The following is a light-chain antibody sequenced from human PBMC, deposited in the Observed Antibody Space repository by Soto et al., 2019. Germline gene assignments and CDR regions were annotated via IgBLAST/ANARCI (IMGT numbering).Light chain of an antibody. CDR3: QQYYSYPWT. CDR2: KAS. CDR1: QSISSW. J-gene: IGKJ1*01. Sequence: DIQMTQSPSTLSASVGDRVTITCRASQSISSWLAWYQQKPGKVPNLLIYKASRSESGVPSRFSGSGSGTESTLTISSLQPDDFATYYCQQYYSYPWTFGQGTNVEIK. V-gene: IGKV1-5*03.